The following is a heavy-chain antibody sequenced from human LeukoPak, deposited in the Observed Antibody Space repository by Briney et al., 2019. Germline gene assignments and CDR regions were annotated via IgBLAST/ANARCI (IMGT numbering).Heavy chain of an antibody. CDR2: IYYSGST. Sequence: SETLSLTCTVSGGSISSSSYYWGWIRQPPGKGLEWIGSIYYSGSTYYNPSLKSRVTISVDTSKNQFSLKLSSVPAADTAVYYCARRPSYYQAFDIWGQGTMVTVSS. J-gene: IGHJ3*02. D-gene: IGHD3-10*01. CDR3: ARRPSYYQAFDI. V-gene: IGHV4-39*01. CDR1: GGSISSSSYY.